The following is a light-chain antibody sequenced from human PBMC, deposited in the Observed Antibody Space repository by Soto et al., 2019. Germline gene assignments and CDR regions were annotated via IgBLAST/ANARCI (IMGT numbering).Light chain of an antibody. CDR2: WAF. V-gene: IGKV4-1*01. CDR1: QSILYSANNKNY. CDR3: QHYYNPPYT. J-gene: IGKJ2*01. Sequence: DIVMTQSPDSLALSLGERATINCKSSQSILYSANNKNYLAWYQQKPGQPPKLLIYWAFTRESGVPDRFSGSGSGTDFTLTISSLQAEDVAVYYCQHYYNPPYTFGQGTKLEIK.